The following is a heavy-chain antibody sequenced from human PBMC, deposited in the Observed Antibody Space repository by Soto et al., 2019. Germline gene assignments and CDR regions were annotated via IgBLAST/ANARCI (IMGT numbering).Heavy chain of an antibody. D-gene: IGHD2-2*01. V-gene: IGHV3-15*01. CDR2: IKSITDGGTT. J-gene: IGHJ6*02. Sequence: GGSLSLSCAASVITFSNAWMTWVRQAPWKWLEWVGRIKSITDGGTTDYAAPVKGRFTISRDDSKNTLYLQMNNLKTEDTAVYHCTTDSADIVVVPATFGMDVWGQGTTVTVSS. CDR1: VITFSNAW. CDR3: TTDSADIVVVPATFGMDV.